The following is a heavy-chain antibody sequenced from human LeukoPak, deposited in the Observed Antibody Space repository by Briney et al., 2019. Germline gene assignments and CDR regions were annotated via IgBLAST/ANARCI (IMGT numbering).Heavy chain of an antibody. V-gene: IGHV3-23*01. CDR1: GFTFSSYA. D-gene: IGHD3-22*01. CDR3: AKGPYDSSGYYQYYFDY. CDR2: ISGSGGST. Sequence: PGGSLRLSCAASGFTFSSYAMSWVRQAPGKGLEWVSAISGSGGSTYYADSVKGRFTISRDNSKNTLYLQMNSLRAEDTAVYYCAKGPYDSSGYYQYYFDYWGQGTLVTVSS. J-gene: IGHJ4*01.